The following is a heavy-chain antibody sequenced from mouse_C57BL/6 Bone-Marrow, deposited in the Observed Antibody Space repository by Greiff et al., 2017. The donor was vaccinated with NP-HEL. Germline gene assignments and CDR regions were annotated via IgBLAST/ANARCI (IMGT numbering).Heavy chain of an antibody. V-gene: IGHV3-6*01. J-gene: IGHJ2*01. CDR1: GYSITSGYY. Sequence: VQLKESGPGLVKPSQSLSLTCSVTGYSITSGYYWNWIRQFPGNKLEWMGYISYDGSNNYNPSLKNRISITRDTSKNQFFLKLNSVTTEDTATYYCAREGGYGYEYWGQGTTLTVSS. CDR3: AREGGYGYEY. D-gene: IGHD2-2*01. CDR2: ISYDGSN.